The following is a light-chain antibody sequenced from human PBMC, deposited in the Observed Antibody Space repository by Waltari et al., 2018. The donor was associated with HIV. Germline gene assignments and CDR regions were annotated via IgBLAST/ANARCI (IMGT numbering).Light chain of an antibody. Sequence: QSVLTQPPSTSGTPGQRVTISCSGSSSNIGSNTVNCYQPLPGTAPKLPIYSNNQRHSGVPSRFCGPKSGTSASLAISGLLSEDEADYYCAVWDDSRNGWVFGGGTKLTVL. CDR3: AVWDDSRNGWV. V-gene: IGLV1-44*01. CDR1: SSNIGSNT. CDR2: SNN. J-gene: IGLJ2*01.